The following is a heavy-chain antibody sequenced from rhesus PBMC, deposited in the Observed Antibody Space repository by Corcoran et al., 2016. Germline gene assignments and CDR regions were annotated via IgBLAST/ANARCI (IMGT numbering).Heavy chain of an antibody. J-gene: IGHJ4*01. CDR3: ARDGALSY. CDR1: GYSISSGYG. CDR2: IGGSSGST. Sequence: QVQLQESGPGLVKPSATLSLPCAVSGYSISSGYGWSCSRQPPGQGLEWIGYIGGSSGSTNYNPSLKSRVTISKDTSKNQFSLKLSSVTAADTAVYYCARDGALSYWGQGVLVTVSS. D-gene: IGHD1-44*02. V-gene: IGHV4-127*01.